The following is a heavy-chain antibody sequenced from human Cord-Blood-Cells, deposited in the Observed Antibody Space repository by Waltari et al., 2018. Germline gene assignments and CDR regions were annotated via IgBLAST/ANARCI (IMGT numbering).Heavy chain of an antibody. CDR3: ARDGSRYYYYGMDV. CDR2: IYTSGST. V-gene: IGHV4-4*07. CDR1: GGSISSYY. Sequence: QVQLQESGPGLVKHSETLSLTCTVSGGSISSYYWSWIRQPAGKGLEWIGRIYTSGSTNYNPALKSRVTMAVDTSENQFSLKLSSVTAADTAVYYCARDGSRYYYYGMDVWGQGTTVTVSS. J-gene: IGHJ6*02.